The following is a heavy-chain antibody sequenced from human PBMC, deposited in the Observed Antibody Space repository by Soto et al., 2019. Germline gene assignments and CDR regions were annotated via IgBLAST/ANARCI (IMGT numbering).Heavy chain of an antibody. D-gene: IGHD4-17*01. CDR3: AAEYGANSA. CDR2: IIPILGIA. Sequence: QVKLVQSGAEVKKPGSSVKFSCKASGGTSSSYTINWVRQAPGQGLEWVGRIIPILGIAKNAQKFQGRVTITADKSTSTAYMELSSLRSEDTAVYYCAAEYGANSAWGQGTLVTVSS. J-gene: IGHJ4*02. V-gene: IGHV1-69*02. CDR1: GGTSSSYT.